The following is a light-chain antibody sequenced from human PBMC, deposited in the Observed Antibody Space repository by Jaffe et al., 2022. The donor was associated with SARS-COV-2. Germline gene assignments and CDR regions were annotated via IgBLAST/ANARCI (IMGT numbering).Light chain of an antibody. V-gene: IGKV3-15*01. CDR1: QSINSN. J-gene: IGKJ5*01. CDR3: QQYNNWPIT. Sequence: IVMTQSPATLSVYPGERATLSCRASQSINSNLAWYQQKPGQAPRLLIQGASARATGIPARFSGSGSGTEFTLTISSLQSEDFAVYYCQQYNNWPITFGQGTRLEIK. CDR2: GAS.